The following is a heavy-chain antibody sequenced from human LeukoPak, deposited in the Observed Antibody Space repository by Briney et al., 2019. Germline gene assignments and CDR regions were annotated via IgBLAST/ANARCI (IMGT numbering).Heavy chain of an antibody. V-gene: IGHV3-30*03. CDR2: ISYDGSNK. CDR3: ARTDFRDAFDI. Sequence: RGCLRHSSAASGFTFSSYGMHWVRPAPGTGVEWVAVISYDGSNKYYADSVKGRFTISRDNSKNTLYLQMNSLRAGDTAVYYCARTDFRDAFDIWGQGTMVTVSS. CDR1: GFTFSSYG. J-gene: IGHJ3*02. D-gene: IGHD3-3*01.